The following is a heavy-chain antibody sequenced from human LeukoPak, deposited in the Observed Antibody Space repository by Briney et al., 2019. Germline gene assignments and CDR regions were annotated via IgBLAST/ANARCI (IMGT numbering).Heavy chain of an antibody. D-gene: IGHD6-19*01. CDR3: ARHFLGIPVDGVSDY. J-gene: IGHJ4*02. Sequence: GGSLRLSCAASGFTFSDYYMGWIRQPPGKGPEWVSDISSGSTYTNYADSVMGRFTISRDNAKNSLYLQMNSLRAEDTALYYCARHFLGIPVDGVSDYWGQGTLVTVSS. CDR1: GFTFSDYY. V-gene: IGHV3-11*03. CDR2: ISSGSTYT.